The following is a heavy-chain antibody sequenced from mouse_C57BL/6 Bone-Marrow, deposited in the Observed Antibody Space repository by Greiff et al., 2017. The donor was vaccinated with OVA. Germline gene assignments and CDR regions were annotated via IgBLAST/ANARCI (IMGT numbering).Heavy chain of an antibody. J-gene: IGHJ1*03. Sequence: DVMLVESGGGLVKPGGSLKLSCAASGFTFSSYAMSWVRQTPEKRLEWVATISDGGSYTYYPDNVKGRFTISRDNAKNHLYLQRSQLKSEDTAMYYCARALYYDGSSLWYCEVWGTGTTVTVAS. CDR1: GFTFSSYA. CDR2: ISDGGSYT. V-gene: IGHV5-4*03. CDR3: ARALYYDGSSLWYCEV. D-gene: IGHD1-1*01.